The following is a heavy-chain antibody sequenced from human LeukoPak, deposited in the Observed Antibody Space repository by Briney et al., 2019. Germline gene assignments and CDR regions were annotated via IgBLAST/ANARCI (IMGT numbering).Heavy chain of an antibody. CDR3: ASGLAFDY. CDR1: GFTFSSYA. Sequence: GGSLRLSCAASGFTFSSYAMHWVRQAPGKGLEYVSAISSNGGSTYYANSVKGRFTISRDNSKNALYLQMGSLRAEDMAVYYCASGLAFDYWGQGTLVTVSS. V-gene: IGHV3-64*01. J-gene: IGHJ4*02. CDR2: ISSNGGST. D-gene: IGHD3/OR15-3a*01.